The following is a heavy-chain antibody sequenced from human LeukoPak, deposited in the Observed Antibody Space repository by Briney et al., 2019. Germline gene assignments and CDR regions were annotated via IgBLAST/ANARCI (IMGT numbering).Heavy chain of an antibody. CDR3: ARLYYDSSASDAFDI. D-gene: IGHD3-22*01. CDR2: IIPIFGTA. J-gene: IGHJ3*02. V-gene: IGHV1-69*13. CDR1: GGTFSSYA. Sequence: ASVKVSCKASGGTFSSYAISWVRQAPGQGLEWMGGIIPIFGTANYAQKFQGRVTITADESTSTAYMELSSLRSEDTAVYYCARLYYDSSASDAFDIWGQGTMVTVSS.